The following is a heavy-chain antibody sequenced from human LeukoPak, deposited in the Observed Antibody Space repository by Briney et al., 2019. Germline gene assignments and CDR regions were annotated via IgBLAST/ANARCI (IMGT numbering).Heavy chain of an antibody. CDR2: ISSSSSYI. Sequence: GGSLRLSCAASGSTFSSYSMNWVRQAPGKGLEWVSSISSSSSYIYYADSVKGRFTISRDNAKNSLYLQMNSLRAEDTAVYYCARPMGVWGSYRYYFDYWGQGTLVTVSS. V-gene: IGHV3-21*01. D-gene: IGHD3-16*02. J-gene: IGHJ4*02. CDR3: ARPMGVWGSYRYYFDY. CDR1: GSTFSSYS.